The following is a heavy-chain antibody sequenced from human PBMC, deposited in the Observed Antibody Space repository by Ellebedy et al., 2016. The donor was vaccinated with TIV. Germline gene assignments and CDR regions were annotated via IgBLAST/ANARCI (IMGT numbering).Heavy chain of an antibody. CDR3: VRLGTYRSSWYHFYWFDP. CDR2: IDPTDSYT. V-gene: IGHV5-10-1*01. D-gene: IGHD6-13*01. J-gene: IGHJ5*02. Sequence: PGGSLRLSCKGSGYSFSSYWISWVRQIPGKGLEWMGRIDPTDSYTNYSPSFQGHVTISADVSISTVYLQWSSLKASDTAMYYCVRLGTYRSSWYHFYWFDPWGQGTLVTVSS. CDR1: GYSFSSYW.